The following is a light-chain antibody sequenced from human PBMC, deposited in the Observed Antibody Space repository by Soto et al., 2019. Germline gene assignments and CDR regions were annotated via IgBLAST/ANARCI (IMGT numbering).Light chain of an antibody. CDR1: SSNIGGNS. V-gene: IGLV1-44*01. J-gene: IGLJ2*01. CDR2: TND. Sequence: QSVMTQPPSVSAAPGQKVTISCSGSSSNIGGNSVSWYQQFPGTAPKLLIYTNDQRPSGVPDRISGSKSGTSASLAISGLQSEDEADYYCASWDDSLNGPVFGGGTKVTVL. CDR3: ASWDDSLNGPV.